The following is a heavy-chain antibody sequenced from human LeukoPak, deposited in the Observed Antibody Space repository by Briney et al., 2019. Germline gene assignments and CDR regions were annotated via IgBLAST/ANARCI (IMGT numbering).Heavy chain of an antibody. V-gene: IGHV4-30-2*01. CDR2: IHHSGSA. J-gene: IGHJ5*02. CDR3: ARAHCSGDSCYSGWFGP. Sequence: SETLSLTCAVSGGSINSTGYSWSWIRQPPGKGLEWIGFIHHSGSAYYNPSLKTRVTISVHRSKNRFSLRLRSVTAADTAVYYCARAHCSGDSCYSGWFGPWGLGTLVSVSS. CDR1: GGSINSTGYS. D-gene: IGHD2-15*01.